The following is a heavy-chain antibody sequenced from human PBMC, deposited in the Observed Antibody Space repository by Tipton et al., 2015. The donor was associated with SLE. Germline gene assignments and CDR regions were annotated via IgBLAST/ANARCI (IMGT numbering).Heavy chain of an antibody. CDR1: GESLSGHY. J-gene: IGHJ6*03. CDR2: INHSGRI. Sequence: TLSLTCTVSGESLSGHYWIWIRQPPGKGLEWIGDINHSGRIDYNPSLMSRVTISEATSKNQFSLTLTPVTAADTGVYYCARGVAIYWITYYDFYMDVWGKGTTVTVSS. CDR3: ARGVAIYWITYYDFYMDV. D-gene: IGHD2-2*03. V-gene: IGHV4-34*01.